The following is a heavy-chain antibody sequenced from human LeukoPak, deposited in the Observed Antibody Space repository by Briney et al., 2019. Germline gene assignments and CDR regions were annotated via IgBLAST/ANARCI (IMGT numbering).Heavy chain of an antibody. D-gene: IGHD3-16*01. CDR2: VNQGATQK. CDR3: AKVRWGSDNALDS. J-gene: IGHJ4*02. Sequence: GGSLRLSCAASGFDFSTQWMSWVRQAPGKGLEWVAIVNQGATQKYYVDSVKGRFTISRDNAENSLYLQMNSLTAEDTAVYYCAKVRWGSDNALDSWGQGTLVTGSS. V-gene: IGHV3-7*01. CDR1: GFDFSTQW.